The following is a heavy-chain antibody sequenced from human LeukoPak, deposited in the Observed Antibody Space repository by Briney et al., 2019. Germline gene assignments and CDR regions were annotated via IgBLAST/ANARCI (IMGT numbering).Heavy chain of an antibody. Sequence: GGSLRLSCAASGFTFSSYAMHWVRQAPGKGLEWVAVISYDGSNKYYADYVKGRFTISRDNSKNTLYLQMNSLRADDTAVYYCASGMVAKILGYFDYWGQGTLVTVSS. J-gene: IGHJ4*03. V-gene: IGHV3-30-3*01. CDR2: ISYDGSNK. D-gene: IGHD5-12*01. CDR1: GFTFSSYA. CDR3: ASGMVAKILGYFDY.